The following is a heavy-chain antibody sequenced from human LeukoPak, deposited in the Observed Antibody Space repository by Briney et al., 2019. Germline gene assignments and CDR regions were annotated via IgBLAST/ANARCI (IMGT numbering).Heavy chain of an antibody. CDR1: GGTFSSYA. J-gene: IGHJ1*01. Sequence: GSSVKVSCKASGGTFSSYAMSWVRQAPGKGLEWVSAISGSGGSTYYADSVKGRFTISRDNSKNTLYLQMNSLRAEDTAVYYCARAGDSSGYYSYVYFQHWGQGTLVTVSS. V-gene: IGHV3-23*01. CDR2: ISGSGGST. CDR3: ARAGDSSGYYSYVYFQH. D-gene: IGHD3-22*01.